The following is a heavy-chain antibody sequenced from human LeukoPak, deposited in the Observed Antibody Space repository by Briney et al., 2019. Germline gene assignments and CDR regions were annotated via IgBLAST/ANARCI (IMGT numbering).Heavy chain of an antibody. D-gene: IGHD2-2*01. CDR2: IYTSGST. CDR1: GGSISSYY. J-gene: IGHJ5*02. CDR3: AREGIVVVPAARSDTSWFDP. V-gene: IGHV4-4*07. Sequence: PSETLSLTCTVSGGSISSYYWSWIRQPAGKGLEWIGRIYTSGSTNYNPSLKSRVTMSVDTSKNQFSLKLSSVTAADTAVYYCAREGIVVVPAARSDTSWFDPWGQGTLVTVSS.